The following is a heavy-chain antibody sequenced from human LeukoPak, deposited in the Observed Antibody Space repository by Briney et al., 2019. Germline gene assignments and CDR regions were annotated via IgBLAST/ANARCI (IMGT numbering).Heavy chain of an antibody. CDR2: ISGSGGST. J-gene: IGHJ4*02. Sequence: GGSLRLSCAASGFTFSDSYMSWVRQAPGKGLEWVSAISGSGGSTYYADSVKGRFTISRDNSKNTLYLQMNSLRAEDTAVYYCAKDRRRYDFWSGYEYWGQGTLVTVSS. CDR1: GFTFSDSY. CDR3: AKDRRRYDFWSGYEY. D-gene: IGHD3-3*01. V-gene: IGHV3-23*01.